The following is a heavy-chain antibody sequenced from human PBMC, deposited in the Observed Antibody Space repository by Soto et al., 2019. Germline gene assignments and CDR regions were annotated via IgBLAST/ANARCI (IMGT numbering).Heavy chain of an antibody. CDR1: GFTFSTYS. Sequence: GGSLRLSCAASGFTFSTYSMNWVRQGPGKGLEWVSYISSSSSTIFYTDSVKGRFTVSRDNAKNSLYLQMNSLRAEDTAVYYSGSTNYNPSLKSRVTISVDTSKNQFSLKLSSVTAADTAVYYCARGGGGYYGSGSYSKPHYYYGMDVWGQGTTVTVSS. J-gene: IGHJ6*02. CDR2: ISSSSSTI. D-gene: IGHD3-10*01. V-gene: IGHV3-48*01. CDR3: GSTNYNPSLKSRVTISVDTSKNQFSLKLSSVTAADTAVYYCARGGGGYYGSGSYSKPHYYYGMDV.